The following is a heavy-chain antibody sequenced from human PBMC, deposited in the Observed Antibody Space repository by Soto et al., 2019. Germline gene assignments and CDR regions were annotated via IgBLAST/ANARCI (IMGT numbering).Heavy chain of an antibody. D-gene: IGHD4-17*01. Sequence: PGESLKISCKGSGYSFTNYWIAWVRQMPGKGLEWMGIIYPFDSDTRYSPPFQGQVTISADKSISTAYLHWSSLKASDTAMYYCARGLTTAYDQWGYWGQGTLVTVSS. CDR1: GYSFTNYW. CDR2: IYPFDSDT. CDR3: ARGLTTAYDQWGY. J-gene: IGHJ4*02. V-gene: IGHV5-51*01.